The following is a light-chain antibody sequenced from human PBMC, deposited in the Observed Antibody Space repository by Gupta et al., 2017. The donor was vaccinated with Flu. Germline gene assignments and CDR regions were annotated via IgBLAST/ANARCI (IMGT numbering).Light chain of an antibody. CDR1: ENIHLY. J-gene: IGKJ3*01. Sequence: DIQMKPSPFSLSASVGDRVTITFRASENIHLYLNWYQQRPVKAPKLLIHGASTVQNGVPSRFSGSGFGTEFVLTISRRQPEDFANYYCQQRDNPPFGFGHGTKVDIK. CDR2: GAS. CDR3: QQRDNPPFG. V-gene: IGKV1-39*01.